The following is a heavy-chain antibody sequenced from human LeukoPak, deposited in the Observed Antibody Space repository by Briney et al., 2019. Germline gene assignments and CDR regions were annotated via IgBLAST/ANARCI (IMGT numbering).Heavy chain of an antibody. CDR2: ISGSGGST. CDR1: GFTFSSYA. V-gene: IGHV3-23*01. D-gene: IGHD2-15*01. Sequence: PGGSLRLSCAASGFTFSSYAMSWVRQAPGKGLEWVSAISGSGGSTYYADSVKGRFTISRDNSKNTLYLQMNSLRAEDTAVYYCAKAGHCSGGSCYLGYYGMDVWGKGTTVTVSS. CDR3: AKAGHCSGGSCYLGYYGMDV. J-gene: IGHJ6*04.